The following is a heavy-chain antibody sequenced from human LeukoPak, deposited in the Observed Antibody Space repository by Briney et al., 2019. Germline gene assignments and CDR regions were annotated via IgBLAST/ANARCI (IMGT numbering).Heavy chain of an antibody. D-gene: IGHD3-10*01. V-gene: IGHV1-69*01. CDR2: IIPIFGTA. J-gene: IGHJ5*02. CDR1: GGTFSSYA. Sequence: GSSVKVSCKASGGTFSSYAISWVRQAPGQGLEWMGGIIPIFGTANYAQKFQGRVTITADESTSTAYMELSSLRSEDTAVYYCARATTLLWFGELSSRVYWFDPWGQGTLVTASS. CDR3: ARATTLLWFGELSSRVYWFDP.